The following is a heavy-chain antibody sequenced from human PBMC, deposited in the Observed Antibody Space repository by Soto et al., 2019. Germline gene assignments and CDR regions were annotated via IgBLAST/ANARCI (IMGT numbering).Heavy chain of an antibody. J-gene: IGHJ4*02. CDR1: GFTFSNAW. CDR2: IKSKTESGTT. Sequence: EVQLVESGGALVKPGESLRLSCAASGFTFSNAWMSWVRQAPGKGLEWVGRIKSKTESGTTDHAAPVKGRFNVSREDSKNTLYLHMNSLKTEDTAVYYCATSTDSYTDFGYWGQGTMVTVSS. D-gene: IGHD5-18*01. CDR3: ATSTDSYTDFGY. V-gene: IGHV3-15*02.